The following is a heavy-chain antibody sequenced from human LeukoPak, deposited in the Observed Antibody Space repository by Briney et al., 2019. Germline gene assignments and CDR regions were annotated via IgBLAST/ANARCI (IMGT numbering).Heavy chain of an antibody. CDR2: IRQDGSEK. D-gene: IGHD4-17*01. Sequence: PGGSPRLSCAASGFTFSSYWMSWVRQAPGKGLEWVANIRQDGSEKYYVDSVKGRFTISRDNAKNSLYLQMNSLRAEDTAVYYCARDPTDYGDYFDYWGQGTLVTVSS. CDR1: GFTFSSYW. V-gene: IGHV3-7*01. CDR3: ARDPTDYGDYFDY. J-gene: IGHJ4*02.